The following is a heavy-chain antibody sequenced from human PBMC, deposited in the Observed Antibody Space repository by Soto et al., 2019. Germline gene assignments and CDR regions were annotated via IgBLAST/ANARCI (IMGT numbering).Heavy chain of an antibody. CDR1: GYTFTSYT. CDR3: ARGKEYSSSWYGYNWFDP. D-gene: IGHD6-13*01. Sequence: QVQLVQSGAEVKKPGASVKVSCKASGYTFTSYTIHWVRQAPGQSLEWMGLINAGNGNTKYSQKFQGRVTITRDTSANTAYMELRSLRSEDTTVYYCARGKEYSSSWYGYNWFDPWGQGTLVTVSS. V-gene: IGHV1-3*01. J-gene: IGHJ5*02. CDR2: INAGNGNT.